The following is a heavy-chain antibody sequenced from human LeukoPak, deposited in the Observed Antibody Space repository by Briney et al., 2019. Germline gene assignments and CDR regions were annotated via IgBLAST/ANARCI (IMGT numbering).Heavy chain of an antibody. V-gene: IGHV1-2*02. Sequence: ASVKVSCKASGYTFTGYYIHWVRQAPGQGLEWMGWINPNSGGTNYAQKFQGRVTMTRDTSISTAYMELSRLRSDDTAVYYCARTDIVVPAAISFDYWGQGTLVTVSS. CDR1: GYTFTGYY. D-gene: IGHD2-2*01. CDR2: INPNSGGT. J-gene: IGHJ4*02. CDR3: ARTDIVVPAAISFDY.